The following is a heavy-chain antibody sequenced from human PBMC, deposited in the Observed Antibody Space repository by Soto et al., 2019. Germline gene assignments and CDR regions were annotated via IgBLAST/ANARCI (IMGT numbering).Heavy chain of an antibody. D-gene: IGHD3-22*01. Sequence: SVKVSCKASGGTFLSYAISWVRQAPGQGLEWMGGIIPIFGTANYAQKFQGRVTITADESTSTAYMELSSLRSEDTAVYYCARDGYYYDSSGYYPNWFDPWGQGTLVTVSS. V-gene: IGHV1-69*13. J-gene: IGHJ5*02. CDR3: ARDGYYYDSSGYYPNWFDP. CDR2: IIPIFGTA. CDR1: GGTFLSYA.